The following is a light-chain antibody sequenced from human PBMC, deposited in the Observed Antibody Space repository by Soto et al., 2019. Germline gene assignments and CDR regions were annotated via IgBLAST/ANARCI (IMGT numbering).Light chain of an antibody. Sequence: EIVLTQSPATLSLSPAERATLSCRASQSVSGSLAWYQQKPGQAPRLLIYDASNRATGIPARFSGSGSGTDFTLTISSLEPEDFALYYCQLRSNWVYTFGQGTKLEIK. V-gene: IGKV3-11*01. CDR3: QLRSNWVYT. CDR2: DAS. CDR1: QSVSGS. J-gene: IGKJ2*01.